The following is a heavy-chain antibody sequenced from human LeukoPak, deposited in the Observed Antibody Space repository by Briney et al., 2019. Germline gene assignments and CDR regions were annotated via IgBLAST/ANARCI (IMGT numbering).Heavy chain of an antibody. J-gene: IGHJ4*02. D-gene: IGHD5-12*01. Sequence: GGSLRLSCAASRFTFSSYSMNWVRQAPGKGLEWVSYISSSTSTIYYADSVRGRFTISRDNAKNSLYLQMNSLRDDDSAVYYCAREAFSGNDYWGQGTLVTVSS. CDR3: AREAFSGNDY. CDR2: ISSSTSTI. CDR1: RFTFSSYS. V-gene: IGHV3-48*02.